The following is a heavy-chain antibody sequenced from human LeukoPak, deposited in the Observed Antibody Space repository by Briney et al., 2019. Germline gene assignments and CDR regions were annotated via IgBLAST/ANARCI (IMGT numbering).Heavy chain of an antibody. Sequence: GGSLRLSCAASGFTFNNYGMHWVRQAPGKGLEWVAFIRYNGNNQYYADSVKGRFTISRDNAKNSLYLQMNSLRAEDTAVYYCARDPRYGSSGFDYWGQGTLVTVSS. J-gene: IGHJ4*02. V-gene: IGHV3-30*02. CDR2: IRYNGNNQ. CDR3: ARDPRYGSSGFDY. D-gene: IGHD3-22*01. CDR1: GFTFNNYG.